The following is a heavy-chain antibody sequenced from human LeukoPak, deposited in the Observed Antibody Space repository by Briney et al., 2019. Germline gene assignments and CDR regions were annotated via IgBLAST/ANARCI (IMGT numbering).Heavy chain of an antibody. J-gene: IGHJ6*03. D-gene: IGHD2-15*01. CDR3: ARGAKYCSGDSCYYYYYYMDV. V-gene: IGHV4-34*01. CDR2: INHSGST. Sequence: SETLSLTCAVYGGSFSGYYWSWIRQPPGKGLEWIGEINHSGSTNYNPSLKSRVTISVDTSKNQFSLKLSSVTAADTAVYYCARGAKYCSGDSCYYYYYYMDVWGKGTTVTVSS. CDR1: GGSFSGYY.